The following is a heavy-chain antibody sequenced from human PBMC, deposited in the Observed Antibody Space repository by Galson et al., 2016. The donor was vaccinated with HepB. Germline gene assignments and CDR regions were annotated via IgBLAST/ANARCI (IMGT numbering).Heavy chain of an antibody. Sequence: SLRLSCAASGFTLSNYNMNWVRQAPGKGLEWVSYISSSSSTIYYADSVKGRFTISRDKAKNSLYLQINSLRDEDTAVYYCARDRTTFDYGDYYFDCWGQGTLVAVSS. CDR2: ISSSSSTI. CDR1: GFTLSNYN. D-gene: IGHD4-17*01. J-gene: IGHJ4*02. V-gene: IGHV3-48*02. CDR3: ARDRTTFDYGDYYFDC.